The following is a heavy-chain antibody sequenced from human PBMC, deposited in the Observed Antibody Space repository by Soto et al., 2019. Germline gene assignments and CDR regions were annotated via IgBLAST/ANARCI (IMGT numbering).Heavy chain of an antibody. CDR2: ISYDGSNK. J-gene: IGHJ6*02. D-gene: IGHD6-6*01. CDR1: GFTFSSYG. V-gene: IGHV3-30*18. CDR3: AKDSQLGNGMDA. Sequence: RRLSCAASGFTFSSYGMHWVRQAPGKGLEWVAVISYDGSNKYYADSVKGRFTISRDNSKNTLYLQMNSLRAEDTAVYYCAKDSQLGNGMDAWGQGTTVT.